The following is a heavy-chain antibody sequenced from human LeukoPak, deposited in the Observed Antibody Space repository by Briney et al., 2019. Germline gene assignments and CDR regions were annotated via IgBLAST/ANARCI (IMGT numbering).Heavy chain of an antibody. CDR3: ARGGYYGSGNDFRFDP. D-gene: IGHD3-10*01. J-gene: IGHJ5*02. CDR2: INHSGST. V-gene: IGHV4-34*01. CDR1: GGSFSGYY. Sequence: SETLSLTCAVYGGSFSGYYWSWVRQPPGKGLEWIGEINHSGSTNYNPSLKSRVTISVDTSKNQFSLKLSSVTAADTAVYYCARGGYYGSGNDFRFDPWGQGTLVTVSS.